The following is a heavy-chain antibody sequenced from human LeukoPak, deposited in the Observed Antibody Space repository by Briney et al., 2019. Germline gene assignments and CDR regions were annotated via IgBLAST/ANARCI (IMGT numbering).Heavy chain of an antibody. J-gene: IGHJ4*02. Sequence: SETLSLTCSVSGSSISSDYYWGWVRQPPGKGLEWIGSIKHRGRSYYNPSLKSRVTISVDTSKNQFSLQLSSVTAADTAVYYCARVVGATSIDYWGQGVLVTVSS. D-gene: IGHD2-15*01. V-gene: IGHV4-38-2*02. CDR1: GSSISSDYY. CDR3: ARVVGATSIDY. CDR2: IKHRGRS.